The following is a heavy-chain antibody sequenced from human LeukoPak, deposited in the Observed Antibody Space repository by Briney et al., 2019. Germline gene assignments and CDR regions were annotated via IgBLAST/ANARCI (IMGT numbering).Heavy chain of an antibody. D-gene: IGHD2-21*01. CDR3: ARVKLWWKNWFDP. Sequence: GGSLRLSCAASGFTFTNYWMSWVRQAPGKGLELVANIKQDRSEKYYVDSVKGRFTISRDNSKNTLYLQMSSLRAEDTAVYYCARVKLWWKNWFDPWGQGTLVTVSS. J-gene: IGHJ5*02. CDR2: IKQDRSEK. V-gene: IGHV3-7*01. CDR1: GFTFTNYW.